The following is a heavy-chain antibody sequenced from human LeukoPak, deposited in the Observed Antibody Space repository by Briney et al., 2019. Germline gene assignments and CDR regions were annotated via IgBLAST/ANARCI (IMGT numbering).Heavy chain of an antibody. V-gene: IGHV3-20*01. CDR1: GFSFDDYG. D-gene: IGHD3-3*01. J-gene: IGHJ6*02. Sequence: GGSLRLSCTAAGFSFDDYGMSWVRQIPGKGLEWVADITWNGGSTDYAVSVRGRFTISRDNAKKSVYLQMNSLRVEDAALYHCARDGKRVTTQFYYYGIDLWGQGTTVTVSS. CDR3: ARDGKRVTTQFYYYGIDL. CDR2: ITWNGGST.